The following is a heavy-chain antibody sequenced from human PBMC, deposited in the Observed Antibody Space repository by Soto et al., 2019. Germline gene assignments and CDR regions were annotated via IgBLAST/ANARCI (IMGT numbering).Heavy chain of an antibody. V-gene: IGHV4-59*08. CDR2: IYYTGNT. CDR3: ARLLRFGELPPPWFDP. J-gene: IGHJ5*02. D-gene: IGHD3-10*01. Sequence: TSDTLSLTCTVSGGSISSYYWSWIRQPPGQGLEWIGYIYYTGNTNYNPSLKSRVTMSVDTSKNQFSLKLSSVTAADTAVYYCARLLRFGELPPPWFDPWGQVTLVTVSS. CDR1: GGSISSYY.